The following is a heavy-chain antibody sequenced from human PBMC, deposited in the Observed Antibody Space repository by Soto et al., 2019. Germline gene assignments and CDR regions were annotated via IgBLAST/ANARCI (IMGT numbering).Heavy chain of an antibody. D-gene: IGHD2-2*01. V-gene: IGHV3-23*01. CDR1: GFTFINYA. CDR3: ARKVLGSTSRPDWWYFDL. J-gene: IGHJ2*01. CDR2: ISGGGDRT. Sequence: EVQLLESGGGLVQPGGSLRLSCVGSGFTFINYAMNWVRQTPGKGLEWVSGISGGGDRTFDADSVKGRFTISRDNSKNTVNFQMNSLIADDTAVSYCARKVLGSTSRPDWWYFDLWGRGTLVTVSS.